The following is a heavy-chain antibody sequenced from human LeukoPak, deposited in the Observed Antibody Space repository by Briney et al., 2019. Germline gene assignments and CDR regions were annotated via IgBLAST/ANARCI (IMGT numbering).Heavy chain of an antibody. CDR1: GGSISSYY. J-gene: IGHJ4*02. CDR3: ARDNYCGNSGFDY. V-gene: IGHV4-59*01. CDR2: IYYSGST. D-gene: IGHD4-23*01. Sequence: SETLSLTCTVSGGSISSYYWSWLRQPPGKGLEWIGYIYYSGSTNYNPSLRSRVTTSVDTSKNQFSLKLTSVTAANRALYYCARDNYCGNSGFDYWGEGGLLTVSS.